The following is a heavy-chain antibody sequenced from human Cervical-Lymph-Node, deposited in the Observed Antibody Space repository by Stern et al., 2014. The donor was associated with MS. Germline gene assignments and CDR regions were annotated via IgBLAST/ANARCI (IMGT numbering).Heavy chain of an antibody. CDR2: ISKNSTHT. CDR3: ARARVGDYARSPHLDS. D-gene: IGHD4-17*01. CDR1: GFTFSHYS. V-gene: IGHV3-21*02. J-gene: IGHJ4*02. Sequence: EVQLVESGGGLVKPGESLRLSCDASGFTFSHYSINWVRQAPGKELEWISSISKNSTHTYYADSVEGRFTISRDSAKDSVSLHMVSLRAEDTAVYYCARARVGDYARSPHLDSWGQGTLVTVSS.